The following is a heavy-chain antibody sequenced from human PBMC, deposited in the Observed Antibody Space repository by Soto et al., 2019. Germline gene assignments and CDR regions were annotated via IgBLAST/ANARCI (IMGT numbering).Heavy chain of an antibody. Sequence: QVQLQESGPGLVKPSETLSLTCTVSGGSISSYYWSWIRQPPGKGLEWIGYIYYSGSTNYNPSLKSRVTISVDTSKNQFSLKLSSVTAADTAVYYCARNHPLAYCGGDCSSGAFDIWGQGTMVTVSS. CDR3: ARNHPLAYCGGDCSSGAFDI. CDR2: IYYSGST. V-gene: IGHV4-59*01. D-gene: IGHD2-21*02. J-gene: IGHJ3*02. CDR1: GGSISSYY.